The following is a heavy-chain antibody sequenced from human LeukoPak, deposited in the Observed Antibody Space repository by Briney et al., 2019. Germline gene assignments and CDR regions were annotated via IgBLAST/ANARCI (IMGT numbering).Heavy chain of an antibody. CDR3: ARYSSGVTGEDYFDY. V-gene: IGHV3-21*01. CDR1: GFTFSSYS. Sequence: GGSLRLSCAASGFTFSSYSMNWVRQAPGKGLEWVSSISSSSSYVYSADSVKGRFTISRDNAKNSLYLQMNSLRAEDTAVYYCARYSSGVTGEDYFDYWGQGTLVTVSS. CDR2: ISSSSSYV. D-gene: IGHD4-23*01. J-gene: IGHJ4*02.